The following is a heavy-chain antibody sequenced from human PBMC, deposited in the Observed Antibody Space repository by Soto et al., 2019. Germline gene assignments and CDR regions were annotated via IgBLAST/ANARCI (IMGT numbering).Heavy chain of an antibody. J-gene: IGHJ6*02. CDR2: ISAYIGNT. V-gene: IGHV1-18*01. D-gene: IGHD6-13*01. CDR3: ARDLGYSSSWYYYYYGMDV. Sequence: QVQLVQSGAEVKKPGASVKVSCKASGYTFTSYGISWVRQAPGQGLEWMGWISAYIGNTNYAQKLQGRVTMTTDTSTSTAYMELRSLRSDDTAVYYCARDLGYSSSWYYYYYGMDVWGQGTTVTVSS. CDR1: GYTFTSYG.